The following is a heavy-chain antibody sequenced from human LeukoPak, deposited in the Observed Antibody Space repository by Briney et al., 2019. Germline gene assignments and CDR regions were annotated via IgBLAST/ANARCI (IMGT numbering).Heavy chain of an antibody. D-gene: IGHD3-16*01. Sequence: ASVTDSCKVSGYRLTHVFIQWVRQAPGEGLEWMGGFDPEEGKKVYARDFEGRVTMTEDTSTDTAYMELSSLRSEDTAVYYCVRDQGIGAAAFDFWGQGTLVTVTS. CDR2: FDPEEGKK. J-gene: IGHJ4*02. CDR3: VRDQGIGAAAFDF. V-gene: IGHV1-24*01. CDR1: GYRLTHVF.